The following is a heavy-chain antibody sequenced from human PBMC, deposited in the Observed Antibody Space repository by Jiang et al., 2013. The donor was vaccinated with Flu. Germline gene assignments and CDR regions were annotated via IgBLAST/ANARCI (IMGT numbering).Heavy chain of an antibody. CDR3: ASPERYCSSTSCYWVY. V-gene: IGHV5-10-1*01. J-gene: IGHJ4*02. D-gene: IGHD2-2*01. Sequence: GAEVKKPGESLRISCKGSGYSFTSYWISWVRQMPGKGLEWMGRIDPSDSYTNYSPSFQGHVTISADKSISTAYLQWSSLKASDTAMYYCASPERYCSSTSCYWVYWGQGTLVTVSS. CDR2: IDPSDSYT. CDR1: GYSFTSYW.